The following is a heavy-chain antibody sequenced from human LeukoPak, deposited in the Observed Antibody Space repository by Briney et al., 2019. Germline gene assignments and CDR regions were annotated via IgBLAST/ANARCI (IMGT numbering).Heavy chain of an antibody. Sequence: PPETLSLTCAVYGGSFSGYYWSWIRQPPGKGLEWIGEINHSGSTNYNPSLRSRVTISVDTSKNQFSLKLSSVTAADTAVYYCARGNRNSIVVVPAAMRVFDYWGQGTLVTVSS. D-gene: IGHD2-2*01. V-gene: IGHV4-34*01. CDR2: INHSGST. CDR3: ARGNRNSIVVVPAAMRVFDY. J-gene: IGHJ4*02. CDR1: GGSFSGYY.